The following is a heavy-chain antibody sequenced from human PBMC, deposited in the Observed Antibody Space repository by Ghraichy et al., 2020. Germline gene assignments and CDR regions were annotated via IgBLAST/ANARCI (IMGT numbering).Heavy chain of an antibody. CDR1: GFTFSDYS. V-gene: IGHV3-48*02. CDR2: ISSGTTNI. CDR3: ARNGGYRDDFFDH. D-gene: IGHD5-12*01. J-gene: IGHJ4*02. Sequence: GGSLRLSCAASGFTFSDYSMNWVRQAPGKGLDWVSYISSGTTNIYYADSVKGRFTISRDNAKNSLYLQMNSLRDEDTAVYYCARNGGYRDDFFDHWGQGVLVTVSS.